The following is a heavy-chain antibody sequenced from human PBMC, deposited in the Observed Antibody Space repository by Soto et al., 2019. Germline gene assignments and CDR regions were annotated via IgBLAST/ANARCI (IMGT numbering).Heavy chain of an antibody. CDR3: ARRTYDGLDV. D-gene: IGHD3-3*01. J-gene: IGHJ6*02. CDR2: IYHSGST. V-gene: IGHV4-4*03. CDR1: GGSISSTNW. Sequence: QVQLQESGPGLVKPPGTLSLTCAVFGGSISSTNWWTWVRQPPGKGLEWIGEIYHSGSTNYNPSLKIRVTISVDKSTNQFSLKLSFVTAADTAVYYCARRTYDGLDVWGQGTTVTVSS.